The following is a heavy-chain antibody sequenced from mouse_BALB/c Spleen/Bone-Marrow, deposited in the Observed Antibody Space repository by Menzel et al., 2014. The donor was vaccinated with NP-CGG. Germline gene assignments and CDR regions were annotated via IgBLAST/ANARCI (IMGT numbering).Heavy chain of an antibody. CDR3: KRWDYDGDFDY. CDR1: GYTFPDHA. D-gene: IGHD2-4*01. V-gene: IGHV1S53*03. Sequence: VQLQQSDTELVKPGASVKIFCKASGYTFPDHAIHWVKQRPEQGLEWIGYISPGNGYIRYNEKFKGKATLTADKSSSTAYMQFNSLTSEDSAVYFCKRWDYDGDFDYWGQGTTLTVSS. J-gene: IGHJ2*01. CDR2: ISPGNGYI.